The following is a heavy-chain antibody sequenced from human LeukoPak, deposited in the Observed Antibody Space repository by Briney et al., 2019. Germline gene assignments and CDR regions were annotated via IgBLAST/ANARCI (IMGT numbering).Heavy chain of an antibody. D-gene: IGHD6-19*01. V-gene: IGHV1-2*02. CDR2: VNPNSGGT. J-gene: IGHJ4*02. Sequence: SSVKVSCKASGGTFSSYAISWVRQAPGQGLEWMGWVNPNSGGTNYAQKFQGRVTMTRDTSISTAYMELSRLRSDDTAVYYCARAEFSVAGDLVDYWGQGTLVTVSS. CDR1: GGTFSSYA. CDR3: ARAEFSVAGDLVDY.